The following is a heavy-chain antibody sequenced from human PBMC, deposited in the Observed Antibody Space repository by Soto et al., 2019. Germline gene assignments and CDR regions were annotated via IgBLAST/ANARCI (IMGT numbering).Heavy chain of an antibody. CDR2: ISGSGGST. V-gene: IGHV3-23*01. CDR3: AVDVIAAAGTGNDY. J-gene: IGHJ4*02. CDR1: GFTLSIYA. D-gene: IGHD6-13*01. Sequence: HGGSLKLSCAASGFTLSIYAMSWVRQAPGKGLEWVSAISGSGGSTYYADSVKGRFTISRDNSKNTLYLQMNSLRAEDTTVYYCAVDVIAAAGTGNDYWGQGTLVTVSS.